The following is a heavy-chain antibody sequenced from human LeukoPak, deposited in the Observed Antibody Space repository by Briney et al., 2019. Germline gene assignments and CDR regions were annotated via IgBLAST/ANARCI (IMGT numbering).Heavy chain of an antibody. CDR3: RCGSWRSSFDY. D-gene: IGHD3-10*01. CDR1: GFSLRTYS. J-gene: IGHJ4*02. V-gene: IGHV3-7*02. Sequence: GGSLRLSCAASGFSLRTYSMTWVRQAPGKGLEWVANIEQNGSGKYYVDSVKGRFTISRDNAKNSLYLQMNSLRAEDTAVYFCRCGSWRSSFDYWGQGTLVTVSS. CDR2: IEQNGSGK.